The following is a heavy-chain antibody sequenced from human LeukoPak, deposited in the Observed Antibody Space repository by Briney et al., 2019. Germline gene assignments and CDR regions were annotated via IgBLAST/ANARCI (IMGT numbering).Heavy chain of an antibody. CDR2: IYYSGTT. J-gene: IGHJ4*02. CDR1: DGSLSSHY. Sequence: SETLSLTCTCSDGSLSSHYWSWIRQPPGKGLEWIGYIYYSGTTNYNPSLKSRVTISVDTSKNQFSLKLSSVTAADTAVYYCARGVYIAAAQYGYWGQGTLVTVSS. V-gene: IGHV4-59*11. CDR3: ARGVYIAAAQYGY. D-gene: IGHD6-13*01.